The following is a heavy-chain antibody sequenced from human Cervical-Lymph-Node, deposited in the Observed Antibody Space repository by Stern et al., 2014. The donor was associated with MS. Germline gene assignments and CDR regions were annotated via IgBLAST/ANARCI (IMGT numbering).Heavy chain of an antibody. V-gene: IGHV4-31*03. CDR2: IYYTGTT. CDR3: ARDRAYCSGSSCYSYYFDY. Sequence: LQLQESGPGLVKPSQTLSLTCSVSGGSISSGTYYWNWIRQHPGKGLEWIGYIYYTGTTSYNPSLKSRVTISVYTSKTQFALKVRSGTAADTAVYYCARDRAYCSGSSCYSYYFDYWGQGTLVSVSS. J-gene: IGHJ4*02. CDR1: GGSISSGTYY. D-gene: IGHD2-15*01.